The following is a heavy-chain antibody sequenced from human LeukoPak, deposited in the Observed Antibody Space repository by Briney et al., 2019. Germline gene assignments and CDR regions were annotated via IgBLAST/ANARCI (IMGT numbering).Heavy chain of an antibody. V-gene: IGHV4-59*04. J-gene: IGHJ1*01. D-gene: IGHD1-7*01. CDR2: IYYSGST. CDR1: GGSISSYY. Sequence: PSETLSLTCTVSGGSISSYYWSWIRQPPGKGLEWIGYIYYSGSTYYNPPLKSRVTISVDTSKNQFSLKLSSVTAADTAVYYCAGEGNYALEHWGQGTLVTVSS. CDR3: AGEGNYALEH.